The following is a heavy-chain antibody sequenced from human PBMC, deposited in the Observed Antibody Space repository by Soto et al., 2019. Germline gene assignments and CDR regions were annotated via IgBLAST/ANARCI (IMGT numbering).Heavy chain of an antibody. Sequence: PSETLSLTCTVSGGSISSYYWSWIRQPPGKGLEWIGYIYYSGSTNYNPSLKSRVTISVDTSKNQFSLKLSSVTAADTAVYYCARDVAVAGYYGMDVWGQGTTVTVSS. J-gene: IGHJ6*02. CDR3: ARDVAVAGYYGMDV. D-gene: IGHD6-19*01. CDR1: GGSISSYY. CDR2: IYYSGST. V-gene: IGHV4-59*01.